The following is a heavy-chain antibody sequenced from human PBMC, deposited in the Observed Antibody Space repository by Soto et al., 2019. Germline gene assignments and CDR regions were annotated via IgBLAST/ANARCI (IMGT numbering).Heavy chain of an antibody. J-gene: IGHJ4*02. CDR3: ARDFTAAAANFDY. V-gene: IGHV3-21*01. CDR2: ISSSSSYI. D-gene: IGHD6-13*01. Sequence: EVQLVESGGGLVKPGWSMRLSCAASGFTFSSYSMNWIRQAPGKGLEWVSSISSSSSYIYYADSVKGRFTISRDNAKNSLYLQMNSLRAEDTAVYYCARDFTAAAANFDYGGQGTLVTVSS. CDR1: GFTFSSYS.